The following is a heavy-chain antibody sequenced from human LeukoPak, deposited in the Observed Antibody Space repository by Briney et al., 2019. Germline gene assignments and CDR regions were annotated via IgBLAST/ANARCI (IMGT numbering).Heavy chain of an antibody. CDR3: ATTREYYYYYGMDV. CDR2: IYHSGST. D-gene: IGHD5-24*01. V-gene: IGHV4-30-2*01. J-gene: IGHJ6*02. Sequence: PSRTLSLTCAVSGGSISSGGYSWSWIRQPPGKGLEWIGYIYHSGSTYYNPSLKSRVTISADRSKNQFSLKLSSVTAADTAVYYCATTREYYYYYGMDVWGQGTTVTVSS. CDR1: GGSISSGGYS.